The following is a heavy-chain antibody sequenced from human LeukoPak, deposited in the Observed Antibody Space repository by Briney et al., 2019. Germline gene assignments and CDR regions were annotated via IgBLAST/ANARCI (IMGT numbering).Heavy chain of an antibody. CDR1: GFTFSSYS. J-gene: IGHJ3*02. V-gene: IGHV3-48*04. D-gene: IGHD1-26*01. CDR3: ARVSGSHSDAFDI. Sequence: GGSLRLSCAASGFTFSSYSMNWVRQAPGKGLEWVSYISSSSSTIYYADSVKGRFTISRDNAKNSLYLQMNSLRAEDTAVYYCARVSGSHSDAFDIWGQGTMVTVSS. CDR2: ISSSSSTI.